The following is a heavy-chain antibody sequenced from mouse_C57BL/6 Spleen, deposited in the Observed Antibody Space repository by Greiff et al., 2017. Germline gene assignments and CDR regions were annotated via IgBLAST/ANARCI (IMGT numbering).Heavy chain of an antibody. CDR2: INYDGSST. Sequence: EVMLVESEGGLVQPGSSMKLSCTASGFTFSDYYMAWVRQVPEKGLEWVANINYDGSSTYYLDSLKSRFILSRDNAKNILYLQMSSLKSEDTATYYCARDTTTVYFDYWGQGTTLTVSS. V-gene: IGHV5-16*01. D-gene: IGHD1-1*01. J-gene: IGHJ2*01. CDR1: GFTFSDYY. CDR3: ARDTTTVYFDY.